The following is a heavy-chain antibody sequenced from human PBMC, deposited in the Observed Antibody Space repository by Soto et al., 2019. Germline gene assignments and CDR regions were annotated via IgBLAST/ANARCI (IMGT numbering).Heavy chain of an antibody. CDR1: GFTFDDYG. CDR3: GREGRRRFGELFWVFDY. Sequence: EVQLVESGGGVVRPGGSLRLSCAASGFTFDDYGMSWVRQAPGKGLEWVSGINWNGGSTGYADSVKGRFTISRDNAKNPLYLKRNSLRAEDTALYHCGREGRRRFGELFWVFDYGGQGTLVTVSS. J-gene: IGHJ4*02. CDR2: INWNGGST. V-gene: IGHV3-20*01. D-gene: IGHD3-10*01.